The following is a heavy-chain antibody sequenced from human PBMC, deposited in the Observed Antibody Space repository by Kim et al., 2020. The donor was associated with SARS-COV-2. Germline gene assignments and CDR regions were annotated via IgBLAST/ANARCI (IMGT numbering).Heavy chain of an antibody. CDR2: IYYSGRT. Sequence: SETLSLTCTVSGGSISSSSYYWGWIRQPPGKGLEWIGSIYYSGRTYYNPSLKRRVTISVDTSKNQFSLKLSSVTAADTAVYYCARSGQQLVPYYWGQGTLVTVSS. D-gene: IGHD6-13*01. CDR3: ARSGQQLVPYY. CDR1: GGSISSSSYY. V-gene: IGHV4-39*01. J-gene: IGHJ4*02.